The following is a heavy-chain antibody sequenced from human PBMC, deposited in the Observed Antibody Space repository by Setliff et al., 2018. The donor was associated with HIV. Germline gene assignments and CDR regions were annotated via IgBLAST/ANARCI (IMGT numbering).Heavy chain of an antibody. CDR1: GASISSGSYY. CDR3: ARDVWRGSGWYGLDY. V-gene: IGHV4-61*09. J-gene: IGHJ4*02. D-gene: IGHD6-19*01. CDR2: LYTSGST. Sequence: SETLSLTCTVSGASISSGSYYWSWIRQPAGKGLEWIGHLYTSGSTNYNPSLKSRVTMSVDTSKNQFSLKLSSVTAADTAVYYWARDVWRGSGWYGLDYWGQGMLVTVSS.